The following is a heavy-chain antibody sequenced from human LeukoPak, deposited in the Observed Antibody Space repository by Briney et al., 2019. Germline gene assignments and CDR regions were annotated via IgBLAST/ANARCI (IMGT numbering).Heavy chain of an antibody. J-gene: IGHJ3*02. CDR2: MNPNSGNT. V-gene: IGHV1-8*01. Sequence: ASVKVSCKASGYTFTSYDINWVRQATGQGLEWMGWMNPNSGNTGYAQKFQGRVTMTRNTSISTAYMELSSLRSEDTAVYYCARAPVVPAAIGESGAFDIWGQGTMVTVSS. CDR1: GYTFTSYD. CDR3: ARAPVVPAAIGESGAFDI. D-gene: IGHD2-2*01.